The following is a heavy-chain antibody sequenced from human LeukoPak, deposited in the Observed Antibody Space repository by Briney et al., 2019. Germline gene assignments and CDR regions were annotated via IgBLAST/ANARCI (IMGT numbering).Heavy chain of an antibody. V-gene: IGHV5-51*01. J-gene: IGHJ6*03. CDR1: GYSFTSYW. D-gene: IGHD3-3*01. CDR2: IYPGDSDT. Sequence: GESLKISCKGSGYSFTSYWIGWVRQMPGKGLEWMGIIYPGDSDTRYSPSFQGQVTISADKSISTAYLQWSSLKASDTAMYYCASNDFWSGYYPVYYYYYMDVWGKGTTVTVSS. CDR3: ASNDFWSGYYPVYYYYYMDV.